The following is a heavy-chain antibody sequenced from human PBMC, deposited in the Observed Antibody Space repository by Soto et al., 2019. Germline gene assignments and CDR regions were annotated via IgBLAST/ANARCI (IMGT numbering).Heavy chain of an antibody. V-gene: IGHV3-33*06. Sequence: PGGSLTLSCAVSGFTFSRYGMHWVRQAPGKGMEWVAVIWYDGSNKYYADSGKGRCTTSRDNSKKQMYLQMNSLRAEDTAVYYCVNDAADSFGYYGMDVWGQGTTVTVSS. CDR2: IWYDGSNK. CDR3: VNDAADSFGYYGMDV. CDR1: GFTFSRYG. D-gene: IGHD6-13*01. J-gene: IGHJ6*02.